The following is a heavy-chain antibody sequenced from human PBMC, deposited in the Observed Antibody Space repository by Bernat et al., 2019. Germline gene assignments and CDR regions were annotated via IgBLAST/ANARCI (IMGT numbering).Heavy chain of an antibody. J-gene: IGHJ3*01. Sequence: QLQLQESGPGLVKPSETLSLTCTVSGGSISSSSYSWGWIRQPPGKGLEWIGSIYPGGNTYYNPSLKSRVTKSVDTSKNQFSLRLSSVTAADTAVYYCARHGGPRTLDVFDLWGQGTMVTVSS. CDR2: IYPGGNT. CDR3: ARHGGPRTLDVFDL. CDR1: GGSISSSSYS. D-gene: IGHD3-16*01. V-gene: IGHV4-39*01.